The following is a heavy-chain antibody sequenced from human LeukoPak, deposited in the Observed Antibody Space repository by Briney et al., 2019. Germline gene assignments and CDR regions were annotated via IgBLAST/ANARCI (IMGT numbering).Heavy chain of an antibody. D-gene: IGHD6-6*01. V-gene: IGHV3-7*05. CDR3: ARDPYSSTWSYGMDV. CDR1: GFTFSSYW. J-gene: IGHJ6*02. Sequence: GGSLRLSCAASGFTFSSYWMSWVRQAPGKGLEWVANIKQDGSEEVYVDPVKGRFTISRDNAKNSLFLQLNTLRAEDTAVYYCARDPYSSTWSYGMDVWGQGTTVTVSS. CDR2: IKQDGSEE.